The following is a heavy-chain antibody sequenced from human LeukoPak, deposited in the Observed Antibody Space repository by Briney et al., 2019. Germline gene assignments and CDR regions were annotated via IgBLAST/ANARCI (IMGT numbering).Heavy chain of an antibody. J-gene: IGHJ4*02. D-gene: IGHD6-13*01. CDR2: ISSCGNTI. CDR1: GFTFSTYS. CDR3: ARLIAAAGTGY. V-gene: IGHV3-48*01. Sequence: GGSLRLSCVASGFTFSTYSMNWVRQAPGKGLEWISYISSCGNTIYYADSVKGRFTISRDNAKNSLYLQMNSLRAEDTAVYYCARLIAAAGTGYWGQGTLVTVSS.